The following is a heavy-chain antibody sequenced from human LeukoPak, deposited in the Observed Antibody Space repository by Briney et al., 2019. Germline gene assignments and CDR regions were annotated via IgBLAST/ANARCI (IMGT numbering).Heavy chain of an antibody. V-gene: IGHV1-2*02. CDR2: INPNSGGT. J-gene: IGHJ5*02. D-gene: IGHD1-26*01. CDR1: GYTFTGYY. CDR3: ARVEGATTHWFDP. Sequence: ASVKVSCKASGYTFTGYYMHWVRQAPGQGLEWMGWINPNSGGTNYAQKSQGRVTMTRDTSISTAYMELSRLRSDDTAVYYCARVEGATTHWFDPWGQGTLVTVSS.